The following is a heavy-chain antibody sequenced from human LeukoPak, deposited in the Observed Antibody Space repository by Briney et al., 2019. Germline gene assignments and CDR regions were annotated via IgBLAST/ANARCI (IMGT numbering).Heavy chain of an antibody. CDR1: GFTFSSYE. CDR2: ISRSGSVV. J-gene: IGHJ4*02. Sequence: QPGGSLSLSCAASGFTFSSYEMNWVRQAPGKGLEWVSYISRSGSVVYYADSVKGRFIISRDNAKNSLYLQMNSLRAEDTAVYYCARGMATISGGNYWGQGTLVTVSS. D-gene: IGHD5-24*01. V-gene: IGHV3-48*03. CDR3: ARGMATISGGNY.